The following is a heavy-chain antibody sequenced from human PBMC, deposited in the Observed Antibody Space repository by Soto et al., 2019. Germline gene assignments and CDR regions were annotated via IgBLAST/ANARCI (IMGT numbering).Heavy chain of an antibody. Sequence: ASVKVSCKASGNTFASHGFSWVRQAPGQGLEWMGWISGFNGQTNYALKFQGRVTLTTDTSTSTAYMELRSLRSEDTAVYYCAFTHYYGYRMDVWGQGTTVTVSS. V-gene: IGHV1-18*01. J-gene: IGHJ6*02. CDR3: AFTHYYGYRMDV. CDR1: GNTFASHG. CDR2: ISGFNGQT. D-gene: IGHD3-10*01.